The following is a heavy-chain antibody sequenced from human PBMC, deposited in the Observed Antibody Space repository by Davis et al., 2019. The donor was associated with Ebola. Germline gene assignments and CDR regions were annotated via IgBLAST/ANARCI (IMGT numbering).Heavy chain of an antibody. CDR3: AREVGGRYFDY. CDR1: GFTFSSYS. V-gene: IGHV3-21*06. J-gene: IGHJ4*02. CDR2: ITSSSSYI. D-gene: IGHD1-26*01. Sequence: PGGSLRLSCAASGFTFSSYSMNWVRQAPGKGLEWVSSITSSSSYIFHADSVKGRFTISRDNAKNTLYLQMNSLRAEDTAVYYCAREVGGRYFDYWGQGTLVTVSS.